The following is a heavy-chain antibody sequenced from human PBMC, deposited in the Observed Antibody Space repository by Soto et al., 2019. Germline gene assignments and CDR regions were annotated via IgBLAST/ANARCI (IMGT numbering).Heavy chain of an antibody. Sequence: ASVKVSCKASGYTFTTYGFNWVRQAPGQGLEWMGWISPSNGDTNYAQKFRGRVTLTTDTSTSTAYMELRSLTSDDTAVYYCARTPRAQMIVLEAATRFDYWGQGTLVTSPQ. CDR2: ISPSNGDT. V-gene: IGHV1-18*04. D-gene: IGHD2-15*01. CDR1: GYTFTTYG. CDR3: ARTPRAQMIVLEAATRFDY. J-gene: IGHJ4*02.